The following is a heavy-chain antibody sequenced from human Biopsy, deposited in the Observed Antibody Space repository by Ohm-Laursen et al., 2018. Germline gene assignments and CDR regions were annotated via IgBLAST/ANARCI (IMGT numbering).Heavy chain of an antibody. CDR2: ISAYNGQT. J-gene: IGHJ5*02. V-gene: IGHV1-18*01. CDR3: ARDSRNKFDL. D-gene: IGHD1/OR15-1a*01. CDR1: GYSPSTFG. Sequence: VSSANASCKASGYSPSTFGLNWVRQAPGLGLEWMGWISAYNGQTSYAPNFQGRLIMPTDTSTGTAYMELRSLRSDDTAMYYCARDSRNKFDLWGQGTLVSVSA.